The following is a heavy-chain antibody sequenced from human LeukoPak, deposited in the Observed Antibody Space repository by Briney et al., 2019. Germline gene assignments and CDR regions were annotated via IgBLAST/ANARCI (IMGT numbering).Heavy chain of an antibody. V-gene: IGHV5-51*01. D-gene: IGHD3-22*01. CDR1: GYSFTSYW. CDR3: ARGSSGYKVLYYFDY. Sequence: GESPKISCKGSGYSFTSYWIGWVRQMPGKGLEWMGIIYPGDSDTRYSPYFQGQVTISADKSISTAYLQWSSLKASDTAMYCCARGSSGYKVLYYFDYWGQGTLVTVSS. CDR2: IYPGDSDT. J-gene: IGHJ4*02.